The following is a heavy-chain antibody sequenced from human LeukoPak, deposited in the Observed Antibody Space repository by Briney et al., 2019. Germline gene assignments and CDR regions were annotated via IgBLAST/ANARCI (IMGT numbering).Heavy chain of an antibody. Sequence: ASVKVSCKASGYTFTGYYMHWVRQAPGQGLEWMGWINPNSGGTNYAQKLQGRVTMTTDTSTSTAYMELRSLRSDDTAVYYCARLRLRYFDWFDTSPDAFDIWGQGTMVTVSS. CDR1: GYTFTGYY. CDR2: INPNSGGT. CDR3: ARLRLRYFDWFDTSPDAFDI. D-gene: IGHD3-9*01. J-gene: IGHJ3*02. V-gene: IGHV1-2*02.